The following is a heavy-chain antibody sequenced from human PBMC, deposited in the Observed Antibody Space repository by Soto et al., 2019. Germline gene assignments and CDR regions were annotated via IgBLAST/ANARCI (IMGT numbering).Heavy chain of an antibody. D-gene: IGHD3-22*01. CDR3: ARVRGDSSGHYYVGWFEP. J-gene: IGHJ5*02. Sequence: SETLSLTCAVSGGSISSSNWWSWVRQPPGKGLEWIGEIYHSGSTNYNPSLKSRVTISVDKSKNQFSLKLSSVTAADTAVYYCARVRGDSSGHYYVGWFEPWGQGTLVTVSS. V-gene: IGHV4-4*02. CDR2: IYHSGST. CDR1: GGSISSSNW.